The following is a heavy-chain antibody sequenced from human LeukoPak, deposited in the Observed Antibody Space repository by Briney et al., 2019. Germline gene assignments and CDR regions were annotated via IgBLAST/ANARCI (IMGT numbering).Heavy chain of an antibody. CDR3: ARRRCSGGSCSFDY. Sequence: GASLQISCQGSGYSFTSYWISWVRQMPGKGLAWMGGIDPSDSYTNYSPSFQGHVTISADKSISTAYLRWSSLKASDTAMYYCARRRCSGGSCSFDYWGQGTLVTVSS. V-gene: IGHV5-10-1*01. D-gene: IGHD2-15*01. CDR2: IDPSDSYT. J-gene: IGHJ4*02. CDR1: GYSFTSYW.